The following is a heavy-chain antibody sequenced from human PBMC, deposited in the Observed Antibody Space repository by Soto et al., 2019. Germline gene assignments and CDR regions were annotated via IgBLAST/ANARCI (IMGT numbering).Heavy chain of an antibody. V-gene: IGHV3-53*02. Sequence: EVQLVETGGGLVQPGGSLRLSCAASGFTVSSNYMNWVRQAPGEGLEWVSVIYSAGSTYYADSVKGRFTISRDNSKNTLYLQMNSLSAEDTVIYYCARPVHPADDALDIWGQGTMVTVSS. J-gene: IGHJ3*02. CDR1: GFTVSSNY. CDR2: IYSAGST. CDR3: ARPVHPADDALDI.